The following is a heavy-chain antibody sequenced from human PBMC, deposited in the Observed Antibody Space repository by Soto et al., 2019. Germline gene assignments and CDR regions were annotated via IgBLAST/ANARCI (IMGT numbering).Heavy chain of an antibody. V-gene: IGHV3-7*05. CDR1: GLRFSSYW. J-gene: IGHJ4*02. CDR3: VSGADY. Sequence: GGSLRLSCAASGLRFSSYWMTWVRQAPGKGLEWVANIKQDGSEKYYVDSVKGRFTISRDNAKNSLYLQMSSLRAEDTAVYYCVSGADYWGQGTLVTVPS. CDR2: IKQDGSEK.